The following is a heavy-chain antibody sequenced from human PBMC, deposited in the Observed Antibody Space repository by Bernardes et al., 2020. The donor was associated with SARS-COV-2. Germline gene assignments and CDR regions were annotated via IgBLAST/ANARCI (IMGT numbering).Heavy chain of an antibody. CDR2: INPNSGDT. CDR3: ARDEWEQRGGFDH. D-gene: IGHD1-26*01. V-gene: IGHV1-2*02. CDR1: GHSFTGYY. J-gene: IGHJ4*02. Sequence: ASVKVSCKASGHSFTGYYIHWVRQTPGQGLEWMGWINPNSGDTTYTQKVQGRVTMTTDTSTSTAYMELRSLRSDDTAVYYCARDEWEQRGGFDHWGQGTLVTVSS.